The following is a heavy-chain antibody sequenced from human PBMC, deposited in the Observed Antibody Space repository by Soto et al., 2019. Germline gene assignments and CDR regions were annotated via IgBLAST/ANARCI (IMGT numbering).Heavy chain of an antibody. CDR3: ARRFPPNTIFGVVALNDY. J-gene: IGHJ4*02. Sequence: SETLSLTCTVSGGSISSSSYYWGWIRQPPGKGLEWIGSIYYSGSTYYNPSLKSRVTISADTSKNQCSLKLSSVTAADTAVYYCARRFPPNTIFGVVALNDYWGQGTLVTVSS. CDR1: GGSISSSSYY. V-gene: IGHV4-39*01. CDR2: IYYSGST. D-gene: IGHD3-3*01.